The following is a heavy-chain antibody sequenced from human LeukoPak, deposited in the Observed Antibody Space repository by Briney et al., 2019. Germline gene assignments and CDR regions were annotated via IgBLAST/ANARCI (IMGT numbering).Heavy chain of an antibody. CDR2: IIPIFGIA. D-gene: IGHD2-15*01. J-gene: IGHJ5*02. CDR1: GGTFSSYA. V-gene: IGHV1-69*04. CDR3: ARANLGRPVGHCSGGSCYSDSSWFDP. Sequence: ASVKVSCKASGGTFSSYAIIWVRQAPGQGLEWMGRIIPIFGIANYAQKFQGRVTITADKSTSTAYMELSSLRSEDTAVYYCARANLGRPVGHCSGGSCYSDSSWFDPWGQGTLVTVSS.